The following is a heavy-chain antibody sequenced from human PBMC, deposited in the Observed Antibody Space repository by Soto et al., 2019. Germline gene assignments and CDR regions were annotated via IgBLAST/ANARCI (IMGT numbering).Heavy chain of an antibody. Sequence: EVRLLESGGGLVKPGGSLRLSCATSGLTFSNYAMSWVRQAPGGGLEWVSSMSGSSITTYYADSVRGRFTISRDRSKNTLYLQMSSLRAEDTALYYCAKTQDRELTRVIDFWGQGTLVTVSS. J-gene: IGHJ4*02. CDR2: MSGSSITT. CDR3: AKTQDRELTRVIDF. V-gene: IGHV3-23*01. D-gene: IGHD1-7*01. CDR1: GLTFSNYA.